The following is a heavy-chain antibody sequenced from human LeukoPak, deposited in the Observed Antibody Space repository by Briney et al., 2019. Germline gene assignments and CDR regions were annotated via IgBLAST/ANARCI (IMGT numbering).Heavy chain of an antibody. J-gene: IGHJ4*02. Sequence: SVKVSCKVSGYTLTELSMHWVRQAPGKGLEWMGRIIPILGIANYAQKFQGRVTITADKSTSTAYMELSSLRSEDTAVYYCARVPILVGAPNYFDYWGQGTLVTVSP. CDR2: IIPILGIA. CDR1: GYTLTELS. V-gene: IGHV1-69*04. D-gene: IGHD1-26*01. CDR3: ARVPILVGAPNYFDY.